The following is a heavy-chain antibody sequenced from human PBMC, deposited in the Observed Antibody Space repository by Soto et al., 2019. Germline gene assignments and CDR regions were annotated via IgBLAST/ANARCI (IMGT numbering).Heavy chain of an antibody. CDR1: GGSISSGDYY. D-gene: IGHD6-6*01. J-gene: IGHJ4*02. Sequence: PSETLSLTCTVSGGSISSGDYYWSWIRQPPGKSLEWIGYIYNSGSTYYNPSLKSRVTISVDTSKNQLSLKLSSVTAADTAVYSCVRGAYSSSSGGNRAFDYWGQGTLVTVSS. CDR3: VRGAYSSSSGGNRAFDY. CDR2: IYNSGST. V-gene: IGHV4-30-4*01.